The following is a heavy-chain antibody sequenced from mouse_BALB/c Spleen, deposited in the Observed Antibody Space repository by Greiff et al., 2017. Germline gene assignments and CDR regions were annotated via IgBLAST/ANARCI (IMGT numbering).Heavy chain of an antibody. CDR1: GFTFSDYY. V-gene: IGHV5-4*02. D-gene: IGHD2-14*01. J-gene: IGHJ4*01. CDR2: ISDGGSYT. Sequence: EVKVVESGGGLVKPGGSLKLSCAASGFTFSDYYMYWVRQTPEKRLEWVATISDGGSYTYYPDSVKGRFTISRDNAKNNLYLQMSSLKSEDTAMYYCARDPYRYGAMDYWGQGTSVTVSS. CDR3: ARDPYRYGAMDY.